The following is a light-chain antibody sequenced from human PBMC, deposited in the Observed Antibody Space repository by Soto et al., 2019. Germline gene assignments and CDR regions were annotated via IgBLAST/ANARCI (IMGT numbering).Light chain of an antibody. CDR3: QHYNNLWG. CDR2: GAS. V-gene: IGKV3-15*01. Sequence: EIVMTQSPATLSVSPGERVTLSCRASQSVRTNLAWYQQKPGQAPRPLIYGASTRATGVPARFSGSGSGTEFTLTISSLQSEDFEVNYCQHYNNLWGFGGGTKVEIK. J-gene: IGKJ4*01. CDR1: QSVRTN.